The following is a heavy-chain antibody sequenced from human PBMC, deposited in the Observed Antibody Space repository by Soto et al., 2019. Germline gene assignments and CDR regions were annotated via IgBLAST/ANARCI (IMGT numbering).Heavy chain of an antibody. D-gene: IGHD1-1*01. J-gene: IGHJ4*02. Sequence: EVQLLESGGGLVQPGGSLRLSCAASGFTFSNYGMSWVRQAPGKGLEWVSVISGSGGSTYYADSVKGRFTLSRDNSKNTVYLQMNSLRAEDTAVYYCAKDLQRGSYFDYWGQGTLVTVSS. CDR3: AKDLQRGSYFDY. CDR1: GFTFSNYG. V-gene: IGHV3-23*01. CDR2: ISGSGGST.